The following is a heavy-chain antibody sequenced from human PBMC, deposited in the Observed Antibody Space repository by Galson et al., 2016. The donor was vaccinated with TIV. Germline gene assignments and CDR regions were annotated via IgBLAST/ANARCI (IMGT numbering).Heavy chain of an antibody. D-gene: IGHD3-10*01. CDR1: GGTFNNYA. CDR2: IILSLGTT. Sequence: SVKVSCKASGGTFNNYAINWVRQAPGQGLEWMGGIILSLGTTNYAQRFLGRVTISTDKVMSEVYMEVTGLTSDDTAVYYCARDREKWLYGSGSPNYYFCMDVWGQGTTVTVSS. CDR3: ARDREKWLYGSGSPNYYFCMDV. V-gene: IGHV1-69*10. J-gene: IGHJ6*02.